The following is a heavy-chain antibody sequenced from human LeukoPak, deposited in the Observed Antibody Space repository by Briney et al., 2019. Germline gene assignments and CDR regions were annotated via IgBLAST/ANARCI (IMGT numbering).Heavy chain of an antibody. D-gene: IGHD3-16*02. CDR2: INQEGSER. CDR1: GFIFSSYW. J-gene: IGHJ4*02. CDR3: ARIIGAFGTYRYDS. Sequence: GESLRLSCEVSGFIFSSYWMSWVRQAPGKGLEWVGNINQEGSERNHGDSVNGRFTISRDNAENSLYLQMNSLRAEDTAVYYCARIIGAFGTYRYDSWGQGTLVSVSS. V-gene: IGHV3-7*01.